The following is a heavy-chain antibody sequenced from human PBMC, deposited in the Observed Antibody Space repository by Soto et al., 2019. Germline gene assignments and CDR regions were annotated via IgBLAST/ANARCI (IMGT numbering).Heavy chain of an antibody. CDR1: GFRFTSFV. Sequence: QLQLVESGGGVVQPGTSLRLSCAASGFRFTSFVMHWVRQAPGKGLEWVAFSSYDGSNKDYGDSVKGRFTVSRDNSQNTLHLQMDFLRPEDTALYYCARWGTTGGFDLWGQGTLVSVSS. V-gene: IGHV3-30*19. J-gene: IGHJ4*02. CDR3: ARWGTTGGFDL. D-gene: IGHD3-16*01. CDR2: SSYDGSNK.